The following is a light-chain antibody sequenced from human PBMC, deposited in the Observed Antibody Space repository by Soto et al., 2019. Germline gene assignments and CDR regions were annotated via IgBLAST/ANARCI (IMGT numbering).Light chain of an antibody. Sequence: DIQMTQSPASLSASIGDRVTITCRASQGISNYLAWYQQKPGKVPKLLIYAASTLQSGVPSRFIGSGSGTDFTLTISSLQPEDVATYYCQKYLSALWTFGQGTKVEIK. CDR1: QGISNY. J-gene: IGKJ1*01. CDR2: AAS. V-gene: IGKV1-27*01. CDR3: QKYLSALWT.